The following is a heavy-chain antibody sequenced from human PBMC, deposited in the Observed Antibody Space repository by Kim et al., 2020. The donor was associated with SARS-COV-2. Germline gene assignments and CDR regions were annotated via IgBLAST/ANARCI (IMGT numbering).Heavy chain of an antibody. J-gene: IGHJ3*02. CDR1: GFTFSAYD. CDR2: ITKGSNIK. V-gene: IGHV3-48*02. D-gene: IGHD3-16*01. Sequence: GGSLRLSCATSGFTFSAYDMNWVRQVPGKGLEWLSFITKGSNIKYYADSVKGRFTTSRDNAKNSLHLQMNSLKDDDTAIYHCVRDRMGGAFDIWGQGTLGAVSS. CDR3: VRDRMGGAFDI.